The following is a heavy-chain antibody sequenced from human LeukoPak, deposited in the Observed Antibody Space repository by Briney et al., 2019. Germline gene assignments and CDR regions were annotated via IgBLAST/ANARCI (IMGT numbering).Heavy chain of an antibody. J-gene: IGHJ4*02. Sequence: PSETLSLTCTVSGGSISSYYWSWIRQPPGKGLEWIGSIYYSGSTYYNPSLKSRVTISVDTSKNQFSLKLSSVTAADTAVYYCARLPHYYGSGSYYDDYWGQGTLVTVSS. V-gene: IGHV4-59*05. CDR1: GGSISSYY. CDR3: ARLPHYYGSGSYYDDY. D-gene: IGHD3-10*01. CDR2: IYYSGST.